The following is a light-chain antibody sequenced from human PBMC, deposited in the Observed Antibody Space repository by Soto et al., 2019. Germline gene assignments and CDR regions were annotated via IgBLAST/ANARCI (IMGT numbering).Light chain of an antibody. CDR3: SSYTSSSTLYV. V-gene: IGLV2-14*01. CDR2: EVS. Sequence: QSVLTQPASASGSPGQSITISCTGTSSDVGGYNYVSWYQQHPGKAPKLMIYEVSNRPSGVSNRFSGSKSGNTASLTISGLQAEDEADYYCSSYTSSSTLYVFGTGTKLTVL. J-gene: IGLJ1*01. CDR1: SSDVGGYNY.